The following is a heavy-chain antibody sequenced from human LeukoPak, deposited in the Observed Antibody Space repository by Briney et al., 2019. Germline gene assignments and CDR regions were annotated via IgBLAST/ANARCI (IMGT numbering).Heavy chain of an antibody. CDR2: IYYSGST. Sequence: SETLSLTCTVSGGSISSSSYYWGWIRQPPGKGLEWIRSIYYSGSTYYNPSLKSRVTISVDTSKNQFSLKLSSVTAADTAVYYCARAGYGDYNDAFDIWGQGTMVTVSS. CDR3: ARAGYGDYNDAFDI. CDR1: GGSISSSSYY. V-gene: IGHV4-39*07. J-gene: IGHJ3*02. D-gene: IGHD4-17*01.